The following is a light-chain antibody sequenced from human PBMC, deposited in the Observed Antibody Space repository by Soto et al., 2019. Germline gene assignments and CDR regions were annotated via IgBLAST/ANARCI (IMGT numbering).Light chain of an antibody. CDR1: SSNIGEDY. J-gene: IGLJ3*02. V-gene: IGLV1-51*01. Sequence: QSVLTQPPSVSAAPGQTVTISCSGSSSNIGEDYVAWYQQVPRTAPKLLIFESTKRPPGIPDRFSGSRSGTSATLVITGLQTGDEADYYCGVWDSSLTGKVFGGGTKLTVL. CDR3: GVWDSSLTGKV. CDR2: EST.